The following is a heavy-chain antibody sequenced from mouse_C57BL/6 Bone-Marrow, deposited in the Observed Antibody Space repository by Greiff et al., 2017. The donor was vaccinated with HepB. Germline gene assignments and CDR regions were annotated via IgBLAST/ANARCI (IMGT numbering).Heavy chain of an antibody. V-gene: IGHV3-6*01. CDR2: ISYDGSN. CDR1: GYSITSGYY. D-gene: IGHD1-3*01. CDR3: ARGVELSWFAY. Sequence: EVKLQESGPGLVKPSQSLSLTCSVTGYSITSGYYWNWIRQFPGNKLEWMGYISYDGSNNYNPSLKNRISITRDTSKNQFFLKLNSVTTEDTATYYCARGVELSWFAYWGQGTLVTVSA. J-gene: IGHJ3*01.